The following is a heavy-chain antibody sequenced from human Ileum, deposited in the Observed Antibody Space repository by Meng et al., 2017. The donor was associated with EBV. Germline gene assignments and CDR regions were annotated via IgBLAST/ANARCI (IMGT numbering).Heavy chain of an antibody. V-gene: IGHV1-3*01. CDR2: IDADNGNT. J-gene: IGHJ4*02. Sequence: QVQLVQSGAEVKKPGAAVKVSCKASGYTFTSYAMHWVRQAPGQRLEWMGWIDADNGNTKYPQKFQGRVTITRDTSASTVFMELSSLISEDTAVYYCAGDRNYVHHFDYWGQGTLVTVSS. CDR1: GYTFTSYA. CDR3: AGDRNYVHHFDY. D-gene: IGHD1-7*01.